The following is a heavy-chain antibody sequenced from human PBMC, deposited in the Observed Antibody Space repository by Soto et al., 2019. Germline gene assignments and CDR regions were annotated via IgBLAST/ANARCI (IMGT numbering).Heavy chain of an antibody. D-gene: IGHD3-22*01. J-gene: IGHJ5*02. CDR3: ASSYYDSSGYYAAGFDP. V-gene: IGHV6-1*01. Sequence: SQTLSLTCAISGDSVSSNSAAWNWIRQSPSRGLEWLGRTYYRSKWYNDYAVSVKSRITINPDTSKNQFSLQLNSVTPEDTAVYYCASSYYDSSGYYAAGFDPWGQGTLVTVSS. CDR1: GDSVSSNSAA. CDR2: TYYRSKWYN.